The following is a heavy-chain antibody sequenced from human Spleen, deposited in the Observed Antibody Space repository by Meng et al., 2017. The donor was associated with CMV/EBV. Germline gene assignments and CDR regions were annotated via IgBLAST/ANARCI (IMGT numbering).Heavy chain of an antibody. CDR3: AKARGAYCGDDCYSGCDY. Sequence: GESLKISCAASGFTFSNYDMSWVRQAPGKGLEWVSLISGSAGSTKYADSVRGRFTISRHNSKNTLYLQMNSLRAEDTAVYYCAKARGAYCGDDCYSGCDYWGQGTLVTVSS. V-gene: IGHV3-23*01. J-gene: IGHJ4*02. D-gene: IGHD2-21*01. CDR2: ISGSAGST. CDR1: GFTFSNYD.